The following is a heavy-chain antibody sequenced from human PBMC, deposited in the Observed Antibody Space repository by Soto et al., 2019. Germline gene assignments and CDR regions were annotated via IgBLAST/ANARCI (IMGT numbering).Heavy chain of an antibody. Sequence: GGSLSLSCAASGFTFSSYGMHWVRQAPGKGLERVSAISGSGGSTYYADSVKGRFTISRDNSKNTLYLQMNSLRAEDTAVYYCAKVVAKWGYYYYGMDVWGQGTTVTVSS. V-gene: IGHV3-23*01. CDR3: AKVVAKWGYYYYGMDV. D-gene: IGHD5-12*01. CDR2: ISGSGGST. CDR1: GFTFSSYG. J-gene: IGHJ6*02.